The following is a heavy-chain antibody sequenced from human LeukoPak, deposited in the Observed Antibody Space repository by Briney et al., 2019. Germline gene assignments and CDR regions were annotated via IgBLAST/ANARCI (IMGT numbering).Heavy chain of an antibody. CDR3: TEMNDRDAFRI. D-gene: IGHD5-24*01. CDR1: GFTFSNAW. CDR2: IKNKVDGGTT. J-gene: IGHJ3*02. V-gene: IGHV3-15*01. Sequence: GGSLRLSCAASGFTFSNAWMSWVRQAPGKGLEWVGLIKNKVDGGTTEYAAPVKGRFIISRDDSENTLYLQMNSLKTEDTAMYYCTEMNDRDAFRIWGQGTMVTVSS.